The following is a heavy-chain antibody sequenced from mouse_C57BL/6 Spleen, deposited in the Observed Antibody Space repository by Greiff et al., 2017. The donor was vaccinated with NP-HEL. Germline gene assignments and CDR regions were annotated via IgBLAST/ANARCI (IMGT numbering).Heavy chain of an antibody. CDR1: GFTFSDFY. D-gene: IGHD1-1*01. V-gene: IGHV7-1*01. CDR2: SRNKANDYTT. CDR3: ARDADYGTAMDY. J-gene: IGHJ4*01. Sequence: EVMLVESGGGLVQSGRSLRLSCATSGFTFSDFYMEWVRQAPGKGLEWIAASRNKANDYTTEYSASVKGRFIVSRDTSQSILYLQMHALRAEDTAIYYCARDADYGTAMDYWGQGTSVTVSS.